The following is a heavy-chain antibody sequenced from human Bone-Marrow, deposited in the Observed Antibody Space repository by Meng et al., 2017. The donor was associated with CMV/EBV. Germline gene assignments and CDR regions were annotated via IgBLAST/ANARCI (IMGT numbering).Heavy chain of an antibody. V-gene: IGHV4-4*02. CDR2: IYHSGST. J-gene: IGHJ4*02. D-gene: IGHD2-21*01. Sequence: SETLSLTCAVSGGSISSSNWWSWVRQPPGKGLEWIGEIYHSGSTNYNPSLKSRVTISVDKSKNQFSLKLSSVTAADTAVYYCASLYCGGDCYPDYWGQGTLVTVSS. CDR3: ASLYCGGDCYPDY. CDR1: GGSISSSNW.